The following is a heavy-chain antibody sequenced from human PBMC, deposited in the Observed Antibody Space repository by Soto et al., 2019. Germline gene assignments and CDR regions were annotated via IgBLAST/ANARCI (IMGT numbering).Heavy chain of an antibody. J-gene: IGHJ6*02. V-gene: IGHV3-33*01. D-gene: IGHD6-19*01. CDR2: IWYDGSNK. CDR3: ARASYSSPYYYYGMDV. CDR1: GFTFSSYG. Sequence: GGSLRLSCAASGFTFSSYGMHWVRQAPGKGLEWVAVIWYDGSNKYYADSVKGRFTISRDNSKNTLYLQMNSMRAEDTAVYYCARASYSSPYYYYGMDVWGQGTTVTVSS.